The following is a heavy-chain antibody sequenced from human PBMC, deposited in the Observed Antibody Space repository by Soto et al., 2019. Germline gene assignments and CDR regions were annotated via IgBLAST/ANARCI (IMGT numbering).Heavy chain of an antibody. V-gene: IGHV3-30-3*01. CDR3: ARTFDTITYYFDY. D-gene: IGHD3-9*01. J-gene: IGHJ4*02. CDR2: ISFNGNSL. CDR1: EFSFSSYA. Sequence: GWSLRLSCTASEFSFSSYAMHWIRQSPGKGLEWVAVISFNGNSLHYADSVKDRFTISRDNSKSTLYLQMNNMRTEDTAVYYCARTFDTITYYFDYWGQGTLVTVS.